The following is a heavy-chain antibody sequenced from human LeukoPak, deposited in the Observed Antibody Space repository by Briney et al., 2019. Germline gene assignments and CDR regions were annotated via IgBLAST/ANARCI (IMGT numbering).Heavy chain of an antibody. Sequence: PSETLSLTCTVSGVSISSSSYYWGWVRQPPGKGLERIGTIYYSGSTYYNPSRKSLVTISIDTSKNQFSLKLSSVTAADTAVYYCARRTVTNFDYWGQGTLVTVSS. CDR2: IYYSGST. J-gene: IGHJ4*02. D-gene: IGHD4-17*01. CDR3: ARRTVTNFDY. V-gene: IGHV4-39*01. CDR1: GVSISSSSYY.